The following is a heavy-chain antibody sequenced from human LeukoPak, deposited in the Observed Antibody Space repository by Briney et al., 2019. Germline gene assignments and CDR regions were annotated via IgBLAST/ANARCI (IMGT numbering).Heavy chain of an antibody. CDR3: AREKAMLELNYYFDY. Sequence: GSLRLSCAASGFTFSSYSMNWIRQPPGKGLEWIGEINHSGSTNYNPSLKSRVTISVDTSKNQFSLKLSSVTAADTAVYYCAREKAMLELNYYFDYWGQGTLVTVSS. J-gene: IGHJ4*02. CDR2: INHSGST. D-gene: IGHD2-2*01. CDR1: GFTFSSYS. V-gene: IGHV4-34*01.